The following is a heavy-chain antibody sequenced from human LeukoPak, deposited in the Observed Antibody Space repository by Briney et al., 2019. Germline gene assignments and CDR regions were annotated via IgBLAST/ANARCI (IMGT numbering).Heavy chain of an antibody. CDR2: IYSGGST. V-gene: IGHV3-53*01. CDR1: GFTVSSNY. J-gene: IGHJ4*02. Sequence: GGSLRLSCAASGFTVSSNYMSWVRQAPGKGLEWVSVIYSGGSTYYADSVKGRFTISRDNSKNTLHLQMNSLRAEDTAVYYCARDTYYYGSGKDYWGQGTLVTVSS. D-gene: IGHD3-10*01. CDR3: ARDTYYYGSGKDY.